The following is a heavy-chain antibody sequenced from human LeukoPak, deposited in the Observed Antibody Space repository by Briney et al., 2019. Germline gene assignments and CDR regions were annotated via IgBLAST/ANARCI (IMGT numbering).Heavy chain of an antibody. J-gene: IGHJ3*02. V-gene: IGHV4-39*01. CDR2: IYYSGST. Sequence: SETLSLTCTVSGGSISSSSYYWGWIRQPPGKGLEWVGSIYYSGSTYYNPSLKSRVTISVDTSKNQFSLKLSSVTAADTAVYYCARHTPHPGGDAFDIWGQGTMVTVSS. D-gene: IGHD1-26*01. CDR1: GGSISSSSYY. CDR3: ARHTPHPGGDAFDI.